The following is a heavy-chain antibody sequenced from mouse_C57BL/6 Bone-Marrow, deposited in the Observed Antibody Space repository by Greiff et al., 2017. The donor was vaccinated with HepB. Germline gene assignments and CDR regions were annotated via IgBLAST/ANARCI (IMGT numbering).Heavy chain of an antibody. V-gene: IGHV1-69*01. CDR1: GYTFTSYW. CDR2: IDPSDSYT. J-gene: IGHJ3*01. CDR3: ARDHYYYGSSLWFAS. Sequence: QLQQPGAELVMPGASVKLSCKASGYTFTSYWMHWVKQRPGQGLEWIGEIDPSDSYTNYNQKFKGKSTLTVDKSSSTAYMQLSSLTSEDSAVYYCARDHYYYGSSLWFASGAKGLWSLSLQ. D-gene: IGHD1-1*01.